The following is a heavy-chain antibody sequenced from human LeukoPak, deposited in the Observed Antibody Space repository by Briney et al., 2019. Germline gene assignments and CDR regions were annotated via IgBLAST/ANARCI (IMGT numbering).Heavy chain of an antibody. CDR2: INHSGST. J-gene: IGHJ4*02. CDR1: GGSFSGYY. Sequence: KTSETLSLTXAVYGGSFSGYYWSWIRQPPGKGLEWIGEINHSGSTNYNPSLKSRVTISVDTSKNQFSLKLSSVTAAGTAVYYCARQILGVVPAAITNDYWGQGTLVTVSS. V-gene: IGHV4-34*01. D-gene: IGHD2-2*02. CDR3: ARQILGVVPAAITNDY.